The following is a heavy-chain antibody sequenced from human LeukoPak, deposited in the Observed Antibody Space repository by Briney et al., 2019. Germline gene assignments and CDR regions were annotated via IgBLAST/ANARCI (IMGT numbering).Heavy chain of an antibody. V-gene: IGHV3-30*04. Sequence: GGSLRLSCVAPGFTFSSYAMTWVRQAPGKGLEWVAVISYDGSNKYYADSVKGRFTISRDNSKNTLNLQMNSLRAEDTAVYYCARDASYLFSSTWDSPLGWLDPWGQGTLVTVSS. D-gene: IGHD2-2*01. CDR1: GFTFSSYA. CDR2: ISYDGSNK. CDR3: ARDASYLFSSTWDSPLGWLDP. J-gene: IGHJ5*02.